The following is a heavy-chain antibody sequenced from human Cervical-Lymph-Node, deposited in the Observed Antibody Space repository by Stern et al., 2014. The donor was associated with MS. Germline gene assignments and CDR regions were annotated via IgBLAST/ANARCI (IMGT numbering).Heavy chain of an antibody. CDR3: VRMAGTVYFYGLAV. CDR2: ITSATSST. J-gene: IGHJ6*02. CDR1: GFTFSDYY. Sequence: VQLVESGGGLVKPGGSLRLSCAASGFTFSDYYMTWIRQAPGKGLEWVSYITSATSSTNYADSVKGLFTISRDNAKNSLFLQMNSLRAEDTAVYYCVRMAGTVYFYGLAVWGHGTTVTVSS. V-gene: IGHV3-11*06. D-gene: IGHD6-19*01.